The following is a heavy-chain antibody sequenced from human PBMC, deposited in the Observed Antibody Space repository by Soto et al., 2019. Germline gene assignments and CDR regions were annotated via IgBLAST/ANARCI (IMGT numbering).Heavy chain of an antibody. CDR2: INPTSGGT. CDR3: SRAYAVVGGSSNSLPNDY. J-gene: IGHJ4*02. V-gene: IGHV1-2*02. Sequence: ASVKVSCKASGYTFTDYYMHWVRQAPGQGLEWMGWINPTSGGTSYAQNFQGRVTMTRDTSISTAYMELSSLSSDDTAVYYCSRAYAVVGGSSNSLPNDYWGQGTLVTVSS. D-gene: IGHD6-19*01. CDR1: GYTFTDYY.